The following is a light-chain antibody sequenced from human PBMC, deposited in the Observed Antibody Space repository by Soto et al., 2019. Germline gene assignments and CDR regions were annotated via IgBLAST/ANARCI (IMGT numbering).Light chain of an antibody. Sequence: DIQLTQSPSFLSASVGDTVTITCRASQGMSTYLAWYQQKPGKVPKLLIRSASTLQSGVPPRFSGGGSGTEFNLPISPLPPGCPCIFFCPPVNGLQPPFGGGTNVEIK. CDR1: QGMSTY. J-gene: IGKJ4*01. CDR2: SAS. V-gene: IGKV1-9*01. CDR3: PPVNGLQPP.